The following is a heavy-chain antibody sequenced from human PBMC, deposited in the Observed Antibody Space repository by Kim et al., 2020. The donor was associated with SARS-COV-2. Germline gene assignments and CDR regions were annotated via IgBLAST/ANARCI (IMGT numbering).Heavy chain of an antibody. CDR3: ESDGDLYSSGKDAFDI. J-gene: IGHJ3*02. Sequence: GGSLRLSCAVSGFTFSSSWMTWVRQAPGKGLEWVANIKQEGNQKYYVDSVKGRFSISRANAKNSMYLQMKSMRAEDTAVYYCESDGDLYSSGKDAFDIWG. CDR1: GFTFSSSW. D-gene: IGHD6-19*01. V-gene: IGHV3-7*01. CDR2: IKQEGNQK.